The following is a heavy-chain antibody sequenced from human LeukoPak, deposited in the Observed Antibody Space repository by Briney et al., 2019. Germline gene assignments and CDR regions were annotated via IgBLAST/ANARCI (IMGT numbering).Heavy chain of an antibody. J-gene: IGHJ5*02. Sequence: GGSLRFSCAASGFTFSSYSMNWVRQAPGKGLEWVSSISRSSSYIYYADSVKGRFTISRDNAKNSLFLQMNSLRAEDTAVYYCARSGVVVAALERGVANWFDPWGQGTLVTVSS. V-gene: IGHV3-21*01. CDR2: ISRSSSYI. CDR3: ARSGVVVAALERGVANWFDP. D-gene: IGHD2-15*01. CDR1: GFTFSSYS.